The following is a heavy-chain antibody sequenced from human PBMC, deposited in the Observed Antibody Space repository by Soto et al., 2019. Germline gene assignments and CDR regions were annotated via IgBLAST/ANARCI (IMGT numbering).Heavy chain of an antibody. V-gene: IGHV3-30*04. Sequence: PGGSLRLSCAASGFTLRSYAMHWFRQAPGKGLEWVAVISYEGSNQYYADSVKGRFTLTRDNSKKTVDLQMNSLRADDTAVYYCARSASYYGIDVWGQGTTVTVSS. CDR1: GFTLRSYA. CDR3: ARSASYYGIDV. CDR2: ISYEGSNQ. J-gene: IGHJ6*02.